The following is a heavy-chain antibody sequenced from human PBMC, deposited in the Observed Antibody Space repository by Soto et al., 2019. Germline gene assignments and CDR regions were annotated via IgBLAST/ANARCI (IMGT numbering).Heavy chain of an antibody. CDR3: AKVAGGLGYFDL. CDR2: ISATGGNI. V-gene: IGHV3-23*01. CDR1: GFTFSDYA. Sequence: GGSLRLSCVASGFTFSDYATTWVRQAPGKGLEWVATISATGGNIEYTDSLKGRFTISRDNSKNTLYLQLNGLTSDDTAVHYCAKVAGGLGYFDLWGRGTLVTVSS. J-gene: IGHJ2*01. D-gene: IGHD3-16*01.